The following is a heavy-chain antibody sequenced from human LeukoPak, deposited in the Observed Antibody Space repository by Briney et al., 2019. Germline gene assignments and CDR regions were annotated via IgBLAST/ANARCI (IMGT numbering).Heavy chain of an antibody. CDR1: GGSFSGYY. CDR2: INHSGST. V-gene: IGHV4-34*01. Sequence: PSETLSLTCAVYGGSFSGYYWSWIRQPPGKGLEWIGEINHSGSTNYNPSLKSRVTISVDTSKNQFSLKLSSVTAADTAVYYCARAGKGQWLVYYYYGMDVWGQGTTVTVSS. D-gene: IGHD6-19*01. J-gene: IGHJ6*02. CDR3: ARAGKGQWLVYYYYGMDV.